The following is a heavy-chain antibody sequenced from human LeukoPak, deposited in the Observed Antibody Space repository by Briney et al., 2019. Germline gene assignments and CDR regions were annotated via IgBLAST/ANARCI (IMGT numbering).Heavy chain of an antibody. CDR1: GYTFTNYW. Sequence: GESLKISCRGSGYTFTNYWIGWVRQMAGKGLEWMGIIFPGDSDTRYSPSFQGQVTISADKSISTAYLQWSSLKASDTAMYYCATMVGATRAFDIWGQGTMVTVSS. J-gene: IGHJ3*02. V-gene: IGHV5-51*01. CDR3: ATMVGATRAFDI. CDR2: IFPGDSDT. D-gene: IGHD1-26*01.